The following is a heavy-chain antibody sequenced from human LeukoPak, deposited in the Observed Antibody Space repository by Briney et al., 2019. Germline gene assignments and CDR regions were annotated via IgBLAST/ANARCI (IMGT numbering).Heavy chain of an antibody. CDR1: GFTFSSYI. J-gene: IGHJ4*02. Sequence: GSLRLSCAASGFTFSSYIMSWIRQPPGKGLEWIGYIYYSGSTNYNPSLKSRVTISVDTSKNQFSLKLSSVTAADTAVYYCASSRAGTPFDYWGQGTLVTVSS. V-gene: IGHV4-59*01. D-gene: IGHD6-19*01. CDR3: ASSRAGTPFDY. CDR2: IYYSGST.